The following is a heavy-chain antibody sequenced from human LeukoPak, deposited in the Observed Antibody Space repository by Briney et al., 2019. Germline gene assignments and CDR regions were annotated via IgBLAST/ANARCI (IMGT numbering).Heavy chain of an antibody. Sequence: GRSLRLSCATSGFTFSHYCMHWVRQAPGKGLEWVAVIWNDGSNNYYGESVKGRFIISRDNSQNTLYLQMNSLRVEDTAVYYCAKDAQRGFDYSNSLESWGQGTLVTVSS. CDR2: IWNDGSNN. J-gene: IGHJ5*01. D-gene: IGHD4-11*01. V-gene: IGHV3-33*06. CDR1: GFTFSHYC. CDR3: AKDAQRGFDYSNSLES.